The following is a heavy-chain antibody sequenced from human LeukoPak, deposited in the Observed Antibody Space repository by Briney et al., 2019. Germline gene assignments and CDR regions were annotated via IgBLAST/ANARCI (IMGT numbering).Heavy chain of an antibody. CDR2: TNPNSGGT. CDR3: ASLGGYCSGGSCYDY. Sequence: ASVKVSCKASGYTFTGYYMHWVRQAPGQGLEWMGWTNPNSGGTNYAQKFQGRVTMIRDTSISTAYMELSRLRSDDTAVYYCASLGGYCSGGSCYDYWGQGTLVTVSS. J-gene: IGHJ4*02. CDR1: GYTFTGYY. D-gene: IGHD2-15*01. V-gene: IGHV1-2*02.